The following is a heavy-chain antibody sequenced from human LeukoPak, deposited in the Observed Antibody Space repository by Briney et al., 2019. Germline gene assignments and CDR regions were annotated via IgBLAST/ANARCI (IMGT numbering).Heavy chain of an antibody. V-gene: IGHV1-2*02. J-gene: IGHJ5*02. CDR1: GYTFTGYY. CDR3: ARADYYDSQNWFDP. CDR2: INPNSGGT. Sequence: ASVKVSCKASGYTFTGYYMHWVRQAPGQGLEWMGWINPNSGGTNYAQKFQGRVTMTRDTSISTAYMELSRLRSDDTAVYYCARADYYDSQNWFDPWGQGTLVTVSS. D-gene: IGHD3-22*01.